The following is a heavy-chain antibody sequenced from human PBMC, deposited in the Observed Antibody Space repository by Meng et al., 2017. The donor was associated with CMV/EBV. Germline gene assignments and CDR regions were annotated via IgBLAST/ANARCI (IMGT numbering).Heavy chain of an antibody. D-gene: IGHD7-27*01. V-gene: IGHV3-11*04. J-gene: IGHJ3*02. CDR1: GFIFSDYY. CDR3: VFPKGGRGDDAFDI. Sequence: GESLKISCAASGFIFSDYYMNWIRQAPGKGLEWVSYISSRGDIIHYADSVKGRFTLSRDNAKNSLYLQMNSLRAEDTAMYYCVFPKGGRGDDAFDIWGQGTMVTVSS. CDR2: ISSRGDII.